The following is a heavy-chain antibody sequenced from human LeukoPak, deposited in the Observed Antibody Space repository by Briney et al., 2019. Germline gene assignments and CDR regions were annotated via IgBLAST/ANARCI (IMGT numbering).Heavy chain of an antibody. CDR1: GFTFSSYA. J-gene: IGHJ4*02. Sequence: PGGSLRLSCAASGFTFSSYAMSWVRQAPGKGLEWVSAISGSGGSTYYADSVKGRFTISRDNSKNTLYLQMNSLRAEDTAVYYCANNIRVPYCSSTSCYEYWGQGTLVTVSS. CDR2: ISGSGGST. V-gene: IGHV3-23*01. CDR3: ANNIRVPYCSSTSCYEY. D-gene: IGHD2-2*01.